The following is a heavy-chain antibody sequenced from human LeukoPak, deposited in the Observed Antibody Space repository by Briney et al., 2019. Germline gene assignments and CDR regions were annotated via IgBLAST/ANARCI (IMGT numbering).Heavy chain of an antibody. J-gene: IGHJ4*02. CDR1: GGSISSYY. CDR2: IYTSGST. CDR3: AREHGSGSYYSHFDY. Sequence: PSETLSLTCTVSGGSISSYYWSWIRQPAGKGLEWIGRIYTSGSTNYNPSLKSRVTMSVDTSKNQFSLKLSSVTAADTAVYYCAREHGSGSYYSHFDYWGQGTLVTVSS. V-gene: IGHV4-4*07. D-gene: IGHD3-10*01.